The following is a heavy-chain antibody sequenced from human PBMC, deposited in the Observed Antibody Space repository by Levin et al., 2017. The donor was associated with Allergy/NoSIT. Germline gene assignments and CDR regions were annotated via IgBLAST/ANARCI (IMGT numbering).Heavy chain of an antibody. CDR1: GGSFSGYY. CDR2: INHSGST. Sequence: SETLSLTCAVYGGSFSGYYWSWIRQPPGKGLEWIGEINHSGSTNYNPSLKSRVTISVDTSKNQFSLKLSSVTAADTAVNYCARRGIRYYGSGSYYNRPFDYWGQGTLVTVSS. CDR3: ARRGIRYYGSGSYYNRPFDY. D-gene: IGHD3-10*01. V-gene: IGHV4-34*01. J-gene: IGHJ4*02.